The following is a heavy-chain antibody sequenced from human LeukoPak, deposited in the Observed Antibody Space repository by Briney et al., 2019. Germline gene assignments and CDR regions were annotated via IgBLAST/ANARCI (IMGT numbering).Heavy chain of an antibody. J-gene: IGHJ4*02. CDR1: GFTFSSYA. V-gene: IGHV3-23*01. D-gene: IGHD3-3*01. CDR3: AKSVYVFGDFWSGYYYYFDY. Sequence: GGSLRLSCAASGFTFSSYAMSWVRQAPGKGLEWVSAISGSGGSTYYAGSVKGRFTISRDNSKNTLYLQMNSLRAEDTAVYYCAKSVYVFGDFWSGYYYYFDYWGQGTLVTVSS. CDR2: ISGSGGST.